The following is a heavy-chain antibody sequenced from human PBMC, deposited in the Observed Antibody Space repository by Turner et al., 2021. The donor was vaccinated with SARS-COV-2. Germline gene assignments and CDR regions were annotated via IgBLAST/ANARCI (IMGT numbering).Heavy chain of an antibody. CDR1: GYTLTELS. Sequence: QVQLVPSGAEVKKPGASVKVSCKVSGYTLTELSMHWVRQAPGKGLEWMGGFDHEYGETIYAQKFQGRVTMTEDTSADTAYMELSSPRSEDTAVYYCATCRDGYNWGAFHIWGQGTMVTVSS. J-gene: IGHJ3*02. CDR3: ATCRDGYNWGAFHI. CDR2: FDHEYGET. D-gene: IGHD5-12*01. V-gene: IGHV1-24*01.